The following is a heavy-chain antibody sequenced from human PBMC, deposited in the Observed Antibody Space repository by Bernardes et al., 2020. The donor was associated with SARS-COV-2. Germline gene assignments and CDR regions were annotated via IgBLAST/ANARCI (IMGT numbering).Heavy chain of an antibody. D-gene: IGHD6-13*01. CDR3: ARDTGYSRVGGFDY. CDR2: LYYSGST. V-gene: IGHV4-39*02. J-gene: IGHJ4*02. CDR1: GGSLISHSYY. Sequence: WESLRLTCTVSGGSLISHSYYWGWIRQPKGKGLEWLRSLYYSGSTYYNPSLKSRVTISVDPSKNQFSLKLSSVTAADTAVYYCARDTGYSRVGGFDYWGQGTLVT.